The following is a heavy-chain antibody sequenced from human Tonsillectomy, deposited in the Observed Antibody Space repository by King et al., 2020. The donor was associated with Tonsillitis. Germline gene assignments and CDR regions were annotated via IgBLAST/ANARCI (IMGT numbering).Heavy chain of an antibody. CDR2: ISYDGSNK. Sequence: VQLVESGGGVVQPGRSLRLSCAASGFTFSSYGMHWVRQAPGKGLERVAVISYDGSNKYYADSVKGRFTISRDNSKNTLYLQMNSLRAEDTAVYYCAKEPHSSGWSGEFDYWGQGTLVTVSS. J-gene: IGHJ4*02. CDR1: GFTFSSYG. D-gene: IGHD6-19*01. CDR3: AKEPHSSGWSGEFDY. V-gene: IGHV3-30*18.